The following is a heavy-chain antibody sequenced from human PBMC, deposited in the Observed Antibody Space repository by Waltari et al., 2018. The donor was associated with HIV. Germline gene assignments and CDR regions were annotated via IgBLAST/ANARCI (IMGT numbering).Heavy chain of an antibody. D-gene: IGHD1-26*01. J-gene: IGHJ4*02. CDR2: IKQDGSDK. V-gene: IGHV3-7*01. CDR1: GFTFNSHW. CDR3: VRNGGSFDY. Sequence: EVQLVESGGGLVQPGGSLRRSCAASGFTFNSHWMSWIRQAPGKGLEWVANIKQDGSDKNYVDSVKGRFTISRDNAKNSLYLQMNSLRAEDTAVYYCVRNGGSFDYWGQGTLVTVSS.